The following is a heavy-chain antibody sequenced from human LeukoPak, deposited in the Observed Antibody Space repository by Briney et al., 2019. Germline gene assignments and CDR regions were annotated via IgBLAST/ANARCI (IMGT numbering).Heavy chain of an antibody. D-gene: IGHD3-10*02. CDR1: GFTFSSYG. J-gene: IGHJ6*04. CDR2: FSSSGSPI. CDR3: AELGITMIGGV. V-gene: IGHV3-48*03. Sequence: PGGSLRLSCAASGFTFSSYGMNWVRQAPGKGLEWVSSFSSSGSPIYYADSVKGRFTISRDNAKNSVYLQMNSLRAEDTAVYYCAELGITMIGGVWGKGTTVTVSS.